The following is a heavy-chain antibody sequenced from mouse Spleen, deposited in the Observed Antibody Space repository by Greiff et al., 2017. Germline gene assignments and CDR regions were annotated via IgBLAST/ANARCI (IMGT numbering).Heavy chain of an antibody. CDR1: GYTFTDYY. D-gene: IGHD1-3*01. CDR2: INPNNGGT. V-gene: IGHV1-26*01. J-gene: IGHJ1*01. Sequence: EVQLQQSGPELVKPGASVKISCKASGYTFTDYYMNWVKQSHGKSLEWIGDINPNNGGTSYNQKFKGKATLTVDKSSSTAYMELRSLTSEDSAVYYCARYIWYFDVWGAGTTVTFSS. CDR3: ARYIWYFDV.